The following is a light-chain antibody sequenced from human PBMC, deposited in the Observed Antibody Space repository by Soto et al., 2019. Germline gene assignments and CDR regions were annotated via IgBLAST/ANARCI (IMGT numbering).Light chain of an antibody. CDR3: QQYSNWPLT. Sequence: EVVMTQSSATLFVSPGERATLSCRASQSVRSSFLAWYQQKPGQAPSLLIYGASTRATGIPARFSGSGSGTEFTLTINSLQSEDFAVYYCQQYSNWPLTLGGGTKVDIK. CDR1: QSVRSSF. CDR2: GAS. J-gene: IGKJ4*01. V-gene: IGKV3-15*01.